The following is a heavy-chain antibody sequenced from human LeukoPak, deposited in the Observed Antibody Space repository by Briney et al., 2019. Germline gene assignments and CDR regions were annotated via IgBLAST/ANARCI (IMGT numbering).Heavy chain of an antibody. D-gene: IGHD3-10*01. V-gene: IGHV1-46*01. Sequence: ASVKVSCKASGYTFTSYYMHWVRQAPGQGLEWMGIINPSGGSTSYAQKFQGRVTMTRDTSTSTVYRELSSLRSEDTAVYYCATEGGSFLLDYWGQGTLVTVSS. CDR1: GYTFTSYY. J-gene: IGHJ4*02. CDR3: ATEGGSFLLDY. CDR2: INPSGGST.